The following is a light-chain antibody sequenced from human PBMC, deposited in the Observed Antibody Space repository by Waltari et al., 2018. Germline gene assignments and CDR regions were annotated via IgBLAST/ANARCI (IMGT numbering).Light chain of an antibody. CDR1: QDIRND. CDR2: AAS. CDR3: LQDYHYLT. Sequence: AIQMTQSPSSLSASVGDRVTITCRASQDIRNDLGWYQHKPGTAPKLLIYAASSLQSGVPSRFSGSGSGTDFTLTISSLQPEDFATYYCLQDYHYLTVGGGTKVEIK. J-gene: IGKJ4*01. V-gene: IGKV1-6*02.